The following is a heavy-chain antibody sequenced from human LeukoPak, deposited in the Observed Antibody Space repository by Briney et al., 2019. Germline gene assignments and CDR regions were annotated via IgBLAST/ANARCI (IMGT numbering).Heavy chain of an antibody. V-gene: IGHV4-39*07. CDR1: GGSISSSSYY. CDR3: ARDPGWSKTQNWLDP. Sequence: SETLSLTCTVSGGSISSSSYYWGWIRQPPGKGLEWIGSIYYSGSTYYNPSLKSRVTISVDTSKNQFSLKLSSVTAADTAVYYCARDPGWSKTQNWLDPWGQGTLVTVSS. D-gene: IGHD2-15*01. J-gene: IGHJ5*02. CDR2: IYYSGST.